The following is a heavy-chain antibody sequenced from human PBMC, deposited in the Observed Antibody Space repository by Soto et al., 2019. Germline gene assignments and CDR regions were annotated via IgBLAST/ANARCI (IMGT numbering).Heavy chain of an antibody. J-gene: IGHJ4*02. Sequence: QVQLVQSGAEVKKPGASVKVSCKASGYTFTSYGISWVRQAPGQGLEWMGWISAYNGNTNYAQKLQGRVTMTTDTSPSTAYRELRSLRSDDTAVYYCARDSSGYYYGSYFDYWGQGTLVTVSA. CDR1: GYTFTSYG. D-gene: IGHD3-22*01. CDR3: ARDSSGYYYGSYFDY. CDR2: ISAYNGNT. V-gene: IGHV1-18*01.